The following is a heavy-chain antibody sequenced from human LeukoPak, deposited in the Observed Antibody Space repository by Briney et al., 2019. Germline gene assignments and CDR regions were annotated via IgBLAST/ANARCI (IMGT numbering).Heavy chain of an antibody. V-gene: IGHV2-70*04. J-gene: IGHJ4*02. D-gene: IGHD5-12*01. CDR1: GFSLSTSGMR. Sequence: SGPTLVNPTQTLTLTCTFSGFSLSTSGMRVSWIRQPPGKALEWLARIDWDDDKFYSTSLKTRLTISKDTSKNQVVLTMTNMDPVDTATYYCARMIIVAGYFDYWGQGTLATVSS. CDR2: IDWDDDK. CDR3: ARMIIVAGYFDY.